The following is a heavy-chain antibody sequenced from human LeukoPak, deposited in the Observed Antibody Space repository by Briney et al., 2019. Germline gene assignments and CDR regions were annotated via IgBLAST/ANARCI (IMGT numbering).Heavy chain of an antibody. J-gene: IGHJ4*02. Sequence: SETPSLTCTVSGGSISSYYWSWIRQPPGKGLEWIGYIYYSGSTNYNPSLKSRVTISVDTSKNQFSLKLSSVTAADTAVYYCARRTQWPYYFDYWGQGTLVTVSS. V-gene: IGHV4-59*08. CDR2: IYYSGST. CDR1: GGSISSYY. CDR3: ARRTQWPYYFDY. D-gene: IGHD6-19*01.